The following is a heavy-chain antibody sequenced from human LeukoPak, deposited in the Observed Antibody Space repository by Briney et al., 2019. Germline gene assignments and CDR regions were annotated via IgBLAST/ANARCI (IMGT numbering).Heavy chain of an antibody. Sequence: GGSLRLSCAASGFTFSSYEMNWVRQTPGKGLEWVSYISSGGSTIYYADSVKGRFTISRDNAKNSLYPQMNSLRAEDTAVYYCARDNYYGSGGYYYYGMDVWGQGTTVTVSS. CDR1: GFTFSSYE. V-gene: IGHV3-48*03. J-gene: IGHJ6*02. D-gene: IGHD3-10*01. CDR3: ARDNYYGSGGYYYYGMDV. CDR2: ISSGGSTI.